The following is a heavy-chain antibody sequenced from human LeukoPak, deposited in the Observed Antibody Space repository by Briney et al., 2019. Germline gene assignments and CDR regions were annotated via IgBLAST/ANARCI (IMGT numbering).Heavy chain of an antibody. J-gene: IGHJ4*02. V-gene: IGHV3-23*01. CDR1: GFTFSSYA. Sequence: PGGSLRLSCAASGFTFSSYAMSWVRQAPGKGLEWVSAISGSGGSTYYADSVKGRFTISRDNSKNTLYLQMNSLRAEDTAVYYCAKRPDHYYDSSGYYDYWGQGTLITVSS. D-gene: IGHD3-22*01. CDR2: ISGSGGST. CDR3: AKRPDHYYDSSGYYDY.